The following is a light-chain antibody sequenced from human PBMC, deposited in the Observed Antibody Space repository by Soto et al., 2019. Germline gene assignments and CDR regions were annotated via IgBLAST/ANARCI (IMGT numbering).Light chain of an antibody. CDR1: QSVDKY. CDR2: DAS. Sequence: EIVMTQSPATLSLSPGERATVSCRASQSVDKYLAWYQQKPGQAPRLLIYDASNRATGIPARFSGSGSGTDFTLTISSLEPEDFAVYYCQQRGNRPPWTFGQGTKVEIK. J-gene: IGKJ1*01. CDR3: QQRGNRPPWT. V-gene: IGKV3-11*01.